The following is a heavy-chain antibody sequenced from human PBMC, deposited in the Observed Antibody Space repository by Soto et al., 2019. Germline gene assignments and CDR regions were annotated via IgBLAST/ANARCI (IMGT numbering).Heavy chain of an antibody. V-gene: IGHV3-7*01. Sequence: PGGSLRLSCAASGFTFSSYWMSWVRQAPGKGLEWVANIKQDGSEKYYVDSVKGRFTISRDNAKNSLYLQMNSLRAEDTAVYYCARADSSSWNYYYYMDVWGKGTTVTVSS. D-gene: IGHD6-6*01. CDR1: GFTFSSYW. J-gene: IGHJ6*03. CDR2: IKQDGSEK. CDR3: ARADSSSWNYYYYMDV.